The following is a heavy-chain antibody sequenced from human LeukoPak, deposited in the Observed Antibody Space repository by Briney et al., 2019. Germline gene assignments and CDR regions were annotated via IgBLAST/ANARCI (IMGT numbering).Heavy chain of an antibody. CDR1: GGSISSYY. CDR2: IYYSGST. CDR3: AREGDYDTFDY. Sequence: SETLSLTCTVSGGSISSYYWSWIRQPAGKGLEWIGYIYYSGSTNYNPSLKSRVTISVDTSKNQFSLKLSSVTAADTAVYYCAREGDYDTFDYWGQGTLVTVSS. V-gene: IGHV4-59*01. J-gene: IGHJ4*02. D-gene: IGHD4-17*01.